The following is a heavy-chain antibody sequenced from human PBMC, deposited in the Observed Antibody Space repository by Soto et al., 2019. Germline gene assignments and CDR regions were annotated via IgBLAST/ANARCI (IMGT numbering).Heavy chain of an antibody. Sequence: QLQLQESGPGLVKPSETLSLTCTVSGGSVRSGTYYWSWIRQPPGKGLEWIGYIYKNGSTNHNPSLTRRVTTSLDTSKNQFSLNLNSVTPADTAVYYCARGIVVVAAAKTLNWFDPWGQGTLVTVSS. J-gene: IGHJ5*02. CDR1: GGSVRSGTYY. CDR2: IYKNGST. D-gene: IGHD2-15*01. CDR3: ARGIVVVAAAKTLNWFDP. V-gene: IGHV4-61*01.